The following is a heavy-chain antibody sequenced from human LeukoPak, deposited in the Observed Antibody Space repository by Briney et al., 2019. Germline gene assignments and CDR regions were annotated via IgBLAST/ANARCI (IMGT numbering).Heavy chain of an antibody. D-gene: IGHD1-7*01. J-gene: IGHJ4*02. Sequence: GGSLRLSCAASGFTFSSYGMHWVRQAPGKGLEWVAVIRYDGSKKYYGDSVKGRFTISRDNSKNTLYLQMNSLRAEDTAVYYCARVNSGTTGFFDYWGQGTLVTVSS. CDR3: ARVNSGTTGFFDY. CDR1: GFTFSSYG. V-gene: IGHV3-33*01. CDR2: IRYDGSKK.